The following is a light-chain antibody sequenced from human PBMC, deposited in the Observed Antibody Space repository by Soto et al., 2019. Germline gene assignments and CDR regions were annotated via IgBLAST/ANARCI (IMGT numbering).Light chain of an antibody. Sequence: QSALTQPASVSGSPAQSITISCTGTSSDVGGYNYVSWYQQHPGKAPKLMIYDVSNRPSGVSNRFSGSKSGNTASLTISGLQAEDEADYYCSSYTSSSPRVFGTGTKLTVL. CDR3: SSYTSSSPRV. CDR1: SSDVGGYNY. CDR2: DVS. V-gene: IGLV2-14*01. J-gene: IGLJ1*01.